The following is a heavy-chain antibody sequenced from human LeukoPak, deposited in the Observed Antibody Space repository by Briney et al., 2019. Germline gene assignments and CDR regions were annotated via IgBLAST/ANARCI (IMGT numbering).Heavy chain of an antibody. D-gene: IGHD3-22*01. Sequence: GGSLRLSCAASGFTFSSYSMNWVRQAPGKGLEWVSSISSSSSYIYYADSVKGRFTISRDNARNSLYLQMNSLRAEDTAVYYCATPLDYYDSSGYHQGGDWGQGTLVTVSS. CDR2: ISSSSSYI. CDR1: GFTFSSYS. J-gene: IGHJ4*02. CDR3: ATPLDYYDSSGYHQGGD. V-gene: IGHV3-21*04.